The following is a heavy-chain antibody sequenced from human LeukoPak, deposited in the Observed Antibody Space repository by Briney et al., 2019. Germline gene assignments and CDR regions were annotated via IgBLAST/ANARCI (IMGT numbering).Heavy chain of an antibody. J-gene: IGHJ4*02. V-gene: IGHV1-69*04. CDR3: ARGGNYYDTDY. D-gene: IGHD3-22*01. Sequence: ASVRVSCTASGYTFTGYYMHWVRQAPGQGLEWMGRIIPILGIANYAQKFQGRVTITADKSTSTAYMELSSLRSEDTAVYYCARGGNYYDTDYWGQGTLVTVSS. CDR1: GYTFTGYY. CDR2: IIPILGIA.